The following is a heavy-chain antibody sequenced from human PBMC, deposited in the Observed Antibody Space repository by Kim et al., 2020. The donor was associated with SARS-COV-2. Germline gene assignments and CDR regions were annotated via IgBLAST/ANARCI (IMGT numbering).Heavy chain of an antibody. CDR1: GITLSDAW. CDR2: IKTEIDGGTA. Sequence: GGSLRLSCTASGITLSDAWMTWVRQAPGKGLEWVGRIKTEIDGGTAEYAAPVKGRFTFSRDDSKHTLYLQMISLKTEDTAVYYCTTGRYDHLTQYALAVWGQGTTVIVSS. CDR3: TTGRYDHLTQYALAV. V-gene: IGHV3-15*01. D-gene: IGHD3-9*01. J-gene: IGHJ6*02.